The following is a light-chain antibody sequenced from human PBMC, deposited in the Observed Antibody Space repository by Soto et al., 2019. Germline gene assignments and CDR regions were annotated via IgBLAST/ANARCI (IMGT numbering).Light chain of an antibody. CDR3: SSLAGSNIPYV. V-gene: IGLV2-8*01. Sequence: QSVLTQPPSASGSPGQSVTISCTGTSSDVGGYNYVSWYQQYPGKAPKLMIYEVSKRPSGVPDRFSGSKSGNTASLTVSGLQAEDDSDYYWSSLAGSNIPYVFGTGTKV. CDR1: SSDVGGYNY. J-gene: IGLJ1*01. CDR2: EVS.